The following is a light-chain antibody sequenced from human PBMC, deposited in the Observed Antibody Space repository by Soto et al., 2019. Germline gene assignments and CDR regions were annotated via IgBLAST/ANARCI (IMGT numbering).Light chain of an antibody. CDR1: QSVLYSSNNNKNY. Sequence: DIVMTQSPDSLAVSLGERATINCKSSQSVLYSSNNNKNYLAWYQQKPGQPPKLLIYWESTRESVVPDRFSGSGTVTDFTLTNSSLQAEDVAVYYFQHYYSAPLPFGGGNKVESK. CDR3: QHYYSAPLP. V-gene: IGKV4-1*01. J-gene: IGKJ4*01. CDR2: WES.